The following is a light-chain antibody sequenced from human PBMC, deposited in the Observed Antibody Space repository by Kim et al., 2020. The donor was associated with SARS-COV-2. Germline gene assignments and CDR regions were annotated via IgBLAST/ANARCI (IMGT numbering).Light chain of an antibody. CDR1: SLSSYY. J-gene: IGLJ3*02. CDR2: GSN. CDR3: NSRDSSGNHLV. Sequence: SSELTQDPTVSVALGQTVRITCQGDSLSSYYASWYQQKPGQAPVLVIYGSNNRPSGIPDRFSGSTSVNTASLTITGAQAEDEADYYCNSRDSSGNHLVFGGGTQLTVL. V-gene: IGLV3-19*01.